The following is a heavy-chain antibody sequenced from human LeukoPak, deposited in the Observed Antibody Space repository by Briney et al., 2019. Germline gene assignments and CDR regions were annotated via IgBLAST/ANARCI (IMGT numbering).Heavy chain of an antibody. CDR1: GFTFSDYF. CDR2: ISSSSYTI. Sequence: GGSLRLSCAASGFTFSDYFMSWIRQAPGKGLEWVSYISSSSYTIYYADSVKGRFTISRDNAKNSLYLQMNSLRDEDTAVYYCARPMVRGVIRSYYYYGMDVWGQGTTVTVSS. J-gene: IGHJ6*02. V-gene: IGHV3-11*04. CDR3: ARPMVRGVIRSYYYYGMDV. D-gene: IGHD3-10*01.